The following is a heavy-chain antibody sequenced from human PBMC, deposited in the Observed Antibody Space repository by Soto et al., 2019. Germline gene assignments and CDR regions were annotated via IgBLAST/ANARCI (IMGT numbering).Heavy chain of an antibody. CDR2: IIPILGIA. J-gene: IGHJ5*02. D-gene: IGHD3-10*01. CDR3: ARDRGGFEELFSNWFAP. Sequence: QVQLVQSGAEVKKPGSSVKVSCKASGGTFSSYTISWVRQAPGQGLEWMGRIIPILGIANYAQKFQGRVTITADKSTSTAYRELSGLSSEDTAVYYCARDRGGFEELFSNWFAPWGQGTLVTVSS. V-gene: IGHV1-69*08. CDR1: GGTFSSYT.